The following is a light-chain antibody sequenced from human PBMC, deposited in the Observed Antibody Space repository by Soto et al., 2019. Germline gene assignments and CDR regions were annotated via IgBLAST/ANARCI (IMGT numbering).Light chain of an antibody. J-gene: IGKJ3*01. Sequence: DIPMTQSPSSLSASVGDRVTITCRASQSISSYLNWYQQKPGKAPKLLIYAASSLQSGVPSRFSGSGSGTYFTLTISTLQPEDFATYYCQQSYSTLTFGPGTNVDIK. CDR3: QQSYSTLT. CDR2: AAS. V-gene: IGKV1-39*01. CDR1: QSISSY.